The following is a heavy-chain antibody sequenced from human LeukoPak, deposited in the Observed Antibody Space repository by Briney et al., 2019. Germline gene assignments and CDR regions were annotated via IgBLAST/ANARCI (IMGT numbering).Heavy chain of an antibody. J-gene: IGHJ6*02. V-gene: IGHV3-30*04. CDR3: ARDLTEYYYYYGMDV. Sequence: GGSLRLSCAASGFTFSSYAMHWVRQAPGKGLEWVAVISYDGSNKYYADSVKGRFTISRDNSKNTLYLQMNSLRAEDTAVYYSARDLTEYYYYYGMDVWGQGTTVTVSS. CDR2: ISYDGSNK. CDR1: GFTFSSYA.